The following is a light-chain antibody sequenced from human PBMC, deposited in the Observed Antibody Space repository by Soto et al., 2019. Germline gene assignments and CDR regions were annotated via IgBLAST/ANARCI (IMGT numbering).Light chain of an antibody. CDR3: QSYDSSLSGYV. J-gene: IGLJ1*01. CDR2: GNS. Sequence: QPVLTQPPSASGTPGQRVTISCSGSSSNVGTNTVHWYQHLPGTAPKLLIYGNSNRPSGVPDRFSGSKSGTSASLAITGLQAEDEADYYCQSYDSSLSGYVFGTGTKLTVL. CDR1: SSNVGTNT. V-gene: IGLV1-40*01.